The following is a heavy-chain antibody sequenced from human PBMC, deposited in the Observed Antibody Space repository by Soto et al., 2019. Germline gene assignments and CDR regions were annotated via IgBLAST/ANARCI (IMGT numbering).Heavy chain of an antibody. V-gene: IGHV4-39*01. CDR1: GGSISTSGYS. J-gene: IGHJ4*02. CDR3: ARHRVTGYSTALRRHYYFDY. Sequence: QLQLQESGPGLVKPSETLSLVCTVSGGSISTSGYSWGWIRQPPGKGLEWIGSIYYSGKSDHNPSLKSRDTMSVDTSKNQFSLKLTSATATDTAVYYCARHRVTGYSTALRRHYYFDYWGQGTLVTVSS. CDR2: IYYSGKS. D-gene: IGHD6-13*01.